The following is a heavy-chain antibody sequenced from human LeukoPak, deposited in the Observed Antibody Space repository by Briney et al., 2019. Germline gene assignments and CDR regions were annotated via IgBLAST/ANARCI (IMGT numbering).Heavy chain of an antibody. CDR3: AKRDRPCSGDCSAPYYFDY. CDR1: GFTFSSYA. D-gene: IGHD2-21*02. J-gene: IGHJ4*02. Sequence: GGSLRLSCAASGFTFSSYAMSWVRQAPGKGLEWVSSISSSGANTYYADSVKGRFTISRDNSKNTLYLQLSSLRAEDTAVYYCAKRDRPCSGDCSAPYYFDYWGQGTLVTVSS. CDR2: ISSSGANT. V-gene: IGHV3-23*01.